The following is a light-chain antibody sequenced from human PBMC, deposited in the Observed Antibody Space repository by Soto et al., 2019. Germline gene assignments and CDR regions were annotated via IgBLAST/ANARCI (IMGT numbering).Light chain of an antibody. CDR2: EAA. V-gene: IGKV3-11*01. Sequence: EIVLTQSPGTLSLFPGERATLSCRASQSVSDFLAWYQQKPGQAPRLLIYEAAKRAPGIPARFSGSGSGTDFTLTISSLEPEDSAVYYCQQRSNWPRFTFGP. CDR3: QQRSNWPRFT. CDR1: QSVSDF. J-gene: IGKJ3*01.